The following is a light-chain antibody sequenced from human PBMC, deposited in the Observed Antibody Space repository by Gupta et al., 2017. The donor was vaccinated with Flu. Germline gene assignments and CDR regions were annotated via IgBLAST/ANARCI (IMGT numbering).Light chain of an antibody. CDR2: EGS. J-gene: IGLJ2*01. V-gene: IGLV2-23*01. Sequence: QSALTHPAFVSGSPGQSTTISCTGTSSDVGSYNLVSWYQQHPGKALNLMIYEGSKRPSGVSNRFSGSKAGNTASLTISGLQAEDDADYYCCSYAGVVFGGGTKLTVL. CDR1: SSDVGSYNL. CDR3: CSYAGVV.